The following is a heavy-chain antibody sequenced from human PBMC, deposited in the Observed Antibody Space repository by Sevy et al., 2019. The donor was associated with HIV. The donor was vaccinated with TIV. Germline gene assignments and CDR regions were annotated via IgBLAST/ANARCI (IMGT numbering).Heavy chain of an antibody. Sequence: GGSLRLSCAASGFILRNYVMHWVRQAPGKGLEWVAAVSFDGSDKFYADSVKGRFTISRDNSKNRLYLQTKSLRAEDTTVYYCARDQAGPSDYYYYYYGMDLWGQGTTVTVSS. J-gene: IGHJ6*02. V-gene: IGHV3-30-3*01. D-gene: IGHD3-10*01. CDR1: GFILRNYV. CDR3: ARDQAGPSDYYYYYYGMDL. CDR2: VSFDGSDK.